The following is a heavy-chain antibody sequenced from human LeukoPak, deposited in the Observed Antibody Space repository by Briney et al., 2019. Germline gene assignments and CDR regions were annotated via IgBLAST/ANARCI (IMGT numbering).Heavy chain of an antibody. Sequence: PSETLSLTCTVSSGSISSYYWSWIRQPAGKGLEWIGRIYTGGTNYNPSLKSRVTMSVDASKNQFSLKASSVTAADTAVYYCAREGYSSSWYGVDYWGQGTLVTVSS. V-gene: IGHV4-4*07. CDR2: IYTGGT. CDR3: AREGYSSSWYGVDY. CDR1: SGSISSYY. D-gene: IGHD6-13*01. J-gene: IGHJ4*02.